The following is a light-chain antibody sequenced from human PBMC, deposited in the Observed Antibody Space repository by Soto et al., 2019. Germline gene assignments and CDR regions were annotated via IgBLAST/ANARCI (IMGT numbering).Light chain of an antibody. V-gene: IGKV1-33*01. CDR2: AAS. J-gene: IGKJ2*01. CDR1: QDIARA. CDR3: QQYHTFPYT. Sequence: DIQLTQSPSSLSASVGDIVTLACQASQDIARALSWFQQKPGKAPNLLIYAASNLEAGVPSRFSAGGSGTNFSLIISSLQQQDIATYYCQQYHTFPYTGGRGTKL.